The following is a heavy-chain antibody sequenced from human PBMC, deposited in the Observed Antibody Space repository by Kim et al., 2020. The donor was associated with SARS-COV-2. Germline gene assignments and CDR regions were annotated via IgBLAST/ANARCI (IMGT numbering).Heavy chain of an antibody. CDR1: GFIFSNYG. D-gene: IGHD3-10*01. CDR2: ISYDGRTK. J-gene: IGHJ6*02. V-gene: IGHV3-30*18. CDR3: AKDGYYYGSGSPTGGMDV. Sequence: GGSLRLSCGASGFIFSNYGMHWVRQAPGNGLEWVAVISYDGRTKYYADSVKGRFTISRDNSKNTLYLQMNSLRAEDTAVYYCAKDGYYYGSGSPTGGMDVWVQGTTVTVSS.